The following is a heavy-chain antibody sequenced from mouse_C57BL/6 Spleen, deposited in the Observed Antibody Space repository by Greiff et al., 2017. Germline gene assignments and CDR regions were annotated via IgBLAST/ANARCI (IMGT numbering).Heavy chain of an antibody. V-gene: IGHV1-72*01. CDR3: ARSSPGVGGWYFDV. Sequence: QVQLQQPGAELVKPGASVKLSCKASGYSFTSYWMHWVKQRPGRGLEWIGRIDPNGGGTKYNENFKSKATLTGDKHSSTAYMQLSSLTSEDSAVYYCARSSPGVGGWYFDVWGTGTTVTVSS. CDR2: IDPNGGGT. CDR1: GYSFTSYW. J-gene: IGHJ1*03. D-gene: IGHD1-1*01.